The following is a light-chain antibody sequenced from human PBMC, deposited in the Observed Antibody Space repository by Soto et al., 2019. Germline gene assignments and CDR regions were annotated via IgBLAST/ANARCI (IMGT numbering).Light chain of an antibody. CDR1: QSDGSNF. CDR3: QLYGTSPP. V-gene: IGKV3-20*01. J-gene: IGKJ5*01. Sequence: DIVMPQSPATLSVSPGERATLSCKTSQSDGSNFVAWYQHKPGQAPRLLIYASVQRATGIPDRFSGSASGTDFTLTINRLEPEDFAVYYCQLYGTSPPFGQGTRLEIK. CDR2: ASV.